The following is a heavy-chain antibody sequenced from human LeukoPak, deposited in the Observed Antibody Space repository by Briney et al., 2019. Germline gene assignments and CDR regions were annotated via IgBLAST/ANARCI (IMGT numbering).Heavy chain of an antibody. CDR3: ARGPRYSSGWYLY. D-gene: IGHD6-19*01. Sequence: ASETLSLTCAVYGGSFSGYYWSWIRQPPGKGLEWIGEINHSGSTNYNPSLKSRVTISVDTSKNQFSLKLSSVTAADTAVYYCARGPRYSSGWYLYWGQGTLATVSS. CDR1: GGSFSGYY. V-gene: IGHV4-34*01. J-gene: IGHJ4*02. CDR2: INHSGST.